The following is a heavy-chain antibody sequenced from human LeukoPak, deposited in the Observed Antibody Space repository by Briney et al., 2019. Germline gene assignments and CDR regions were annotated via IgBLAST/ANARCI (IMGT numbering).Heavy chain of an antibody. J-gene: IGHJ4*02. CDR2: IYDTGTT. D-gene: IGHD1-26*01. Sequence: SETLSLTCTVSGASINSYYWSWIRQPPGKGLEWIGYIYDTGTTNYNPSLKSRLTISVDTSKNQFSLKLGSVTAADTAVYYCARQPYMLGAYYFDSWGQGALVTVSS. CDR1: GASINSYY. V-gene: IGHV4-59*08. CDR3: ARQPYMLGAYYFDS.